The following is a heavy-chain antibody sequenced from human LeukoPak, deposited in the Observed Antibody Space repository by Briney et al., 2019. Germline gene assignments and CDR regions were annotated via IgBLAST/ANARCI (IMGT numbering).Heavy chain of an antibody. V-gene: IGHV3-23*01. D-gene: IGHD3-10*01. CDR2: ITSRGRTP. Sequence: PGGSLRLYCEASGFTFNTHAMSWVGQAPGKGLEWVASITSRGRTPYYTDSVKGRFTISRDNSKNTLYLQMNSLRGEDTAVYYCAKDRPNFYATSGSYYKIKGVLWGQGSLVTVSS. CDR3: AKDRPNFYATSGSYYKIKGVL. CDR1: GFTFNTHA. J-gene: IGHJ1*01.